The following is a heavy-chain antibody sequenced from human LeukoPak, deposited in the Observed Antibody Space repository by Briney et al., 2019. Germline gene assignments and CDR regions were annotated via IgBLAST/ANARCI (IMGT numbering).Heavy chain of an antibody. Sequence: ASEKVSCKASGYTFTSYGISWVRQAPGQGLEWMGWVGAYNGKTHNAQKVQGRVTMTSDTSTSTAYMELRSLRSDDTAVYYCARSNYYYYYYDMNVWGQGTTVTVSS. CDR3: ARSNYYYYYYDMNV. D-gene: IGHD4-11*01. J-gene: IGHJ6*02. CDR1: GYTFTSYG. CDR2: VGAYNGKT. V-gene: IGHV1-18*01.